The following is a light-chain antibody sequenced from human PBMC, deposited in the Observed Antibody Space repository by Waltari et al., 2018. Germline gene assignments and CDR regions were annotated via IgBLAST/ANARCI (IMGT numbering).Light chain of an antibody. Sequence: EIVMTQSPVTLSVSPGERATLPCRASPSVSGNLAWYQQKPGQAPRLLIYGASTRATGIPARFSGSASGTEFTLTISSLQSEDSAVYYCQQYYDWRRVTFGQGTRLEIK. CDR1: PSVSGN. V-gene: IGKV3D-15*01. J-gene: IGKJ5*01. CDR3: QQYYDWRRVT. CDR2: GAS.